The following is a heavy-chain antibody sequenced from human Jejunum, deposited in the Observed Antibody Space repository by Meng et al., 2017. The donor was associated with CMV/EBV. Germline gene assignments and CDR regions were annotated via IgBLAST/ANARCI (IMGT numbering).Heavy chain of an antibody. CDR3: TRGSNWNWNWFDP. J-gene: IGHJ5*02. CDR2: ISHSGTTK. CDR1: GFTFTDHE. D-gene: IGHD1-7*01. Sequence: SGFTFTDHEMNWVRQAPGRGLEWVSYISHSGTTKNSADSVRGRFTISRDTATNSVYLQMDTLRAEDTALYYCTRGSNWNWNWFDPWGQGTLVTVSS. V-gene: IGHV3-48*03.